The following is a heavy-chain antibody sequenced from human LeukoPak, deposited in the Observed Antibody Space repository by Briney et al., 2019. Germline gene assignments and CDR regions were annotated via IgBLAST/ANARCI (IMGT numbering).Heavy chain of an antibody. V-gene: IGHV4-59*01. CDR3: ARLAPYSSSWYIDY. CDR1: GGSFSSYD. Sequence: SETLSLTCAVYGGSFSSYDWSWIRQPPGKGLEWIGYIYYSGSTTYNPSLKSRVTISIDTSKNQFSLKLSSVTAADRAVYYCARLAPYSSSWYIDYWGQGTLVTVSS. J-gene: IGHJ4*02. CDR2: IYYSGST. D-gene: IGHD6-13*01.